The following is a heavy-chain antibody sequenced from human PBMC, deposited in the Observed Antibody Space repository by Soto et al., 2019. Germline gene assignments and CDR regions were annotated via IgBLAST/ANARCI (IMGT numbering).Heavy chain of an antibody. Sequence: EVQLVESGGGLVQPGGSLRLSCAASGLTFSSYWMHWVRQAPGKGLVWVSRINTDGSSTTYADSVKGRFTISRDNTKKTLYLQMNSLRVEDTAVYYCARASGSNIHFDYWGQGTLVTVSS. CDR2: INTDGSST. J-gene: IGHJ4*02. CDR1: GLTFSSYW. D-gene: IGHD1-26*01. V-gene: IGHV3-74*01. CDR3: ARASGSNIHFDY.